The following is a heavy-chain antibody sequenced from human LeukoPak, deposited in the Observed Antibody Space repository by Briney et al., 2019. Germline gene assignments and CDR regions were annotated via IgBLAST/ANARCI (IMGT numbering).Heavy chain of an antibody. J-gene: IGHJ4*02. Sequence: GGSLRLSCEASGFTFSSYSMNWVRQAPGKGLEWISYINGGGKTTYYADSVKGRFTISRDNSKNTLYLQVNSLRAVDTAVYYCAKVGSGSTVVKVFDNWGQGTLVTVSS. D-gene: IGHD4-23*01. CDR2: INGGGKTT. CDR1: GFTFSSYS. V-gene: IGHV3-23*01. CDR3: AKVGSGSTVVKVFDN.